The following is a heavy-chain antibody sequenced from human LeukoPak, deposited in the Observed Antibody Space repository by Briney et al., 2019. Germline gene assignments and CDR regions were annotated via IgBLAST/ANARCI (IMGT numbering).Heavy chain of an antibody. Sequence: SETLPLTCTVSGGSISSYYWSWIRQPPGKGLEWIGYIYYSGSTNYNPSLKSRVTISVDTSKNQFSLKLSSVTAADTAVYYCARVLEQLAWFDPWGQGTLVTVSS. D-gene: IGHD6-6*01. J-gene: IGHJ5*02. V-gene: IGHV4-59*01. CDR2: IYYSGST. CDR3: ARVLEQLAWFDP. CDR1: GGSISSYY.